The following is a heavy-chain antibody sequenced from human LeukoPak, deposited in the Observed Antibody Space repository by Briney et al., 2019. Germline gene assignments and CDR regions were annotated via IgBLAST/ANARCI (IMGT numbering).Heavy chain of an antibody. Sequence: TGGSLRLSCAASGFTFSSYSMNWVRQVPGKGLEWVSAISGSGGSTYYADSVKGRFTISRDNSKNTLYLQMNSLRAEDTAVYYCAKVGDGYNSYGMDVWGQGTTVTVSS. CDR1: GFTFSSYS. CDR2: ISGSGGST. V-gene: IGHV3-23*01. J-gene: IGHJ6*02. CDR3: AKVGDGYNSYGMDV. D-gene: IGHD5-24*01.